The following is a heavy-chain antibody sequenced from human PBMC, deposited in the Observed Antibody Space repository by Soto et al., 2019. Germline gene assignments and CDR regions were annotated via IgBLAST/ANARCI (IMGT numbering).Heavy chain of an antibody. J-gene: IGHJ4*02. D-gene: IGHD2-2*02. CDR2: INAGNGNT. CDR1: GYTFTSYA. Sequence: QVQLVQSGAEVKKPGASVKVSCKASGYTFTSYAMHWVRQAPGQRLEWMGWINAGNGNTKYSQKFQGRVTITRDTSASTAYMELSSLRAEGTAVYYCAKSATVPAAIAYWGQGTLVTVSS. V-gene: IGHV1-3*01. CDR3: AKSATVPAAIAY.